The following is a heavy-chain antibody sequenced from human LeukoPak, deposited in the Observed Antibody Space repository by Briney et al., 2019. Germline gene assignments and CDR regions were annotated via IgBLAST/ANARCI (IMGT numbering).Heavy chain of an antibody. J-gene: IGHJ4*02. CDR3: AKDFPRTVGSAVLFDS. CDR1: GGSISSYY. Sequence: SETLSLTSTVSGGSISSYYWSWIRQPPGKGLEWIGYIYYSGSTNYNPSLKSRVTISVDTSKNQFSLKLSSVTAADTALYYCAKDFPRTVGSAVLFDSWGQGTLVTVAS. V-gene: IGHV4-59*01. D-gene: IGHD4-23*01. CDR2: IYYSGST.